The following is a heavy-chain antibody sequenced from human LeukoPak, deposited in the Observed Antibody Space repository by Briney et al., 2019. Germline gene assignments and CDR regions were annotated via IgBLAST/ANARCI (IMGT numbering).Heavy chain of an antibody. CDR3: ARDHGDFVQHD. Sequence: SETLSLTCTVSGDSISSGNFYWGWIRQPPGKELQWIGSIYYNGITHYNPSLESRVTISADTSTNEFSLKLRSVTAADAAMYYCARDHGDFVQHDWGQGTLVTVSS. CDR1: GDSISSGNFY. CDR2: IYYNGIT. V-gene: IGHV4-39*01. J-gene: IGHJ4*02. D-gene: IGHD4-17*01.